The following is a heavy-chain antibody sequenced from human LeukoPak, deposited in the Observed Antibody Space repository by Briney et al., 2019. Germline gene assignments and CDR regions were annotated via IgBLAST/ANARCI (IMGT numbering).Heavy chain of an antibody. CDR1: GFTFSSYW. Sequence: GGSLRLSCAASGFTFSSYWMSWVRQAPGKGLEWGASIKQDGSEKYYVDSVKGRFTISRDNAKNSLYLQMNSLRAEDTAVYYCARVVPNLGHEGSWYFDLRGRGTLVTVSS. J-gene: IGHJ2*01. CDR3: ARVVPNLGHEGSWYFDL. CDR2: IKQDGSEK. D-gene: IGHD2-15*01. V-gene: IGHV3-7*01.